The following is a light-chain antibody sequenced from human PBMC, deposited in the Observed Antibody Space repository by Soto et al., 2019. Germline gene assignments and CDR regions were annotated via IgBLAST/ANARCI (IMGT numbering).Light chain of an antibody. CDR3: SSYRSTSTPVV. V-gene: IGLV2-14*01. CDR1: SSDVGGYNY. Sequence: QSALTQPASVSGSPGQSITISCTGTSSDVGGYNYVSWYQQHPGKAPKLMIYEVNNRPSGVSNRFSGFKSGNTASLTISGLQAEDEAYYYCSSYRSTSTPVVFGGGTKLTVL. J-gene: IGLJ2*01. CDR2: EVN.